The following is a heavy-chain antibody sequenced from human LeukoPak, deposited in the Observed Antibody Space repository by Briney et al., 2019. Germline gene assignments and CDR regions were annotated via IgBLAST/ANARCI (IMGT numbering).Heavy chain of an antibody. CDR1: GYTFTSYY. V-gene: IGHV1-46*01. CDR3: ARDSNSWYEAELSYWFDP. Sequence: GASVKVSCKASGYTFTSYYMHWVRQAPGQGLEWMGIINPSGGSTSYAQKFQGRVTMTRDMSTSTVYMELSSLRSEDTAVYYCARDSNSWYEAELSYWFDPWGQGTLVTVSS. CDR2: INPSGGST. D-gene: IGHD6-13*01. J-gene: IGHJ5*02.